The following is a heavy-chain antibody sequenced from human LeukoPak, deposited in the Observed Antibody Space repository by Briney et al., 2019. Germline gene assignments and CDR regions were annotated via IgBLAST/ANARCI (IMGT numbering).Heavy chain of an antibody. J-gene: IGHJ5*02. CDR3: ARIVGATNGVNWFDP. D-gene: IGHD1-26*01. CDR2: ISAYNGNT. V-gene: IGHV1-18*01. Sequence: ASVKVSCQASGYTFTSYGISWVRQAPGQGLEWMGWISAYNGNTNYAQKLQGRVTMTTDTSTSTAYMELRSLRSDDTAVYYCARIVGATNGVNWFDPWGQGTLVTVSS. CDR1: GYTFTSYG.